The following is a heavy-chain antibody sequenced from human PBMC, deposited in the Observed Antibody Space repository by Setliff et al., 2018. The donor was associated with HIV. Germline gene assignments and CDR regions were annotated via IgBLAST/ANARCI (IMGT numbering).Heavy chain of an antibody. CDR2: IHFSGSI. D-gene: IGHD6-13*01. V-gene: IGHV4-39*02. CDR3: ARDHGYSSSPNYYYYMDV. CDR1: GASFSRSNYY. J-gene: IGHJ6*03. Sequence: SETLSLTCTVSGASFSRSNYYWAWIRQPPGKGPEWIGNIHFSGSIYYNPSLKSRVTISVDTSKNQFSLKLSSVTAADTAVYYCARDHGYSSSPNYYYYMDVWGKGTTVTVSS.